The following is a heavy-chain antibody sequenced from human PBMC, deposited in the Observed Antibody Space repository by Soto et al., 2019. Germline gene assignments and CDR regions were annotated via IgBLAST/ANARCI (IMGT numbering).Heavy chain of an antibody. V-gene: IGHV3-21*06. CDR3: ARDQGGSYDSWFDP. Sequence: EVQVVESGGGLVKPGGSLRLSCTFTFSMYSMNWVRQAPGKGLEWVASISSGSAYIKYAESVKGRFTISRDNAKNSRHLQMNSLRAEDTAIYHCARDQGGSYDSWFDPWGQGTLVTVSS. CDR2: ISSGSAYI. D-gene: IGHD1-26*01. J-gene: IGHJ5*02. CDR1: TFSMYS.